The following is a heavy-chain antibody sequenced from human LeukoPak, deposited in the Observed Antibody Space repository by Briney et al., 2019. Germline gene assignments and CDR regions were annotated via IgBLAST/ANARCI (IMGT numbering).Heavy chain of an antibody. V-gene: IGHV4-61*02. CDR3: ARRPGAGSRDCWFDP. D-gene: IGHD2-21*01. J-gene: IGHJ5*02. CDR2: ISTSGDT. CDR1: GGSISSDNHY. Sequence: SETLSLTCTVSGGSISSDNHYWGWIRQPAGKGLEWIGRISTSGDTHYNPSLKSRVTISVDTSKNQFSLKLSSVTAADTAVYYCARRPGAGSRDCWFDPWGQGALVTVSS.